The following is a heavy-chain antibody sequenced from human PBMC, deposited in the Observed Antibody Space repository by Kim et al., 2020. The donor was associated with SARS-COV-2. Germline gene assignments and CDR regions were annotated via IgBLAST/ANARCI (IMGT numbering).Heavy chain of an antibody. J-gene: IGHJ4*02. CDR3: ATDPARWELLGPFDY. Sequence: DSVKGRCTTSRENSKNTLYLQMNSRRAEDTAVYYCATDPARWELLGPFDYWGQGTLVTVSS. D-gene: IGHD1-26*01. V-gene: IGHV3-30*02.